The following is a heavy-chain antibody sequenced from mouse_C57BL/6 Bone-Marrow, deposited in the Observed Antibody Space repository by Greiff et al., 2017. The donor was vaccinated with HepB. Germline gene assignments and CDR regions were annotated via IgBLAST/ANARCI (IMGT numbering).Heavy chain of an antibody. CDR1: GFNIKDDY. J-gene: IGHJ3*01. CDR2: IDPENGDT. D-gene: IGHD1-1*01. Sequence: VQLQQSGAELVRPGASVKLSCTASGFNIKDDYMHWVKQRPEQGLEWIGWIDPENGDTEYASKFQGKATITADTSSNTAYLQLSSLTSEDTAVYYCTTSITTVVAEAYWGQGTLVTVSA. V-gene: IGHV14-4*01. CDR3: TTSITTVVAEAY.